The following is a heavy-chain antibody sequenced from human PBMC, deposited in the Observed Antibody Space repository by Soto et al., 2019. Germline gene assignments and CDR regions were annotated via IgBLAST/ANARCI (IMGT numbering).Heavy chain of an antibody. D-gene: IGHD6-25*01. CDR3: ARASSGATYAHFDY. CDR1: GYTFTTYY. CDR2: INPSGGST. J-gene: IGHJ4*02. Sequence: QVQLVQSGAAVKEPGASVKVSCKASGYTFTTYYVHWVRQAPGQGLEWMGIINPSGGSTSYAQKFQCRVTMTRDTSTSTVYMALSSLRSEDTAMYYCARASSGATYAHFDYWGQGTLVTVSS. V-gene: IGHV1-46*01.